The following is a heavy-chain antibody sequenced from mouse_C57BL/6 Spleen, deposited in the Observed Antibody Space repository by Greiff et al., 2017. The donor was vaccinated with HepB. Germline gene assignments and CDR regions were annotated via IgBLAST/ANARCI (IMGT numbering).Heavy chain of an antibody. CDR1: GFSLTIYG. CDR2: IWSGGST. Sequence: PFLVHPSQSLSITCPVSGFSLTIYGLHCVRHSPGKGLEWLGVIWSGGSTDYNAAFISRLSISKDNSKSQVFFKMNSLQADDTAIYYCARNYYYGSSYDFFYAMDYWGQGTSVTVSS. CDR3: ARNYYYGSSYDFFYAMDY. V-gene: IGHV2-2*01. J-gene: IGHJ4*01. D-gene: IGHD1-1*01.